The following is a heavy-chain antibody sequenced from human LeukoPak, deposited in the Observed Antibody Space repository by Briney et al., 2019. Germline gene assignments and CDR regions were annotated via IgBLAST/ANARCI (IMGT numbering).Heavy chain of an antibody. V-gene: IGHV3-48*04. Sequence: GGSLRLSCAASGFTFSSYSMNWVRQAPGKGLEWVSYISSSSSTIYYADSVKGRFTISRDNAKNSLYLQMNSLRVADTALYYCAKEAGCSGGRCYFDYWGQGTLVTVSS. CDR3: AKEAGCSGGRCYFDY. J-gene: IGHJ4*02. CDR2: ISSSSSTI. D-gene: IGHD2-15*01. CDR1: GFTFSSYS.